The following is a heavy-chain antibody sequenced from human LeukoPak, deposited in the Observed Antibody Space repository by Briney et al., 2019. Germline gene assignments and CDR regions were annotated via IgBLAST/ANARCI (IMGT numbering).Heavy chain of an antibody. CDR1: GFTFGLHG. J-gene: IGHJ3*01. V-gene: IGHV3-30*03. D-gene: IGHD3-9*01. Sequence: GGSLGLSCVASGFTFGLHGMHWVRQAPGKGLEWVALMSYDGSVKDYGDSVKGRFTVSRDNSKNTLSLQMNSLRPEDTALYYCARDGDSLRYFGLSLNDAFDFWGRGTMVTVSS. CDR2: MSYDGSVK. CDR3: ARDGDSLRYFGLSLNDAFDF.